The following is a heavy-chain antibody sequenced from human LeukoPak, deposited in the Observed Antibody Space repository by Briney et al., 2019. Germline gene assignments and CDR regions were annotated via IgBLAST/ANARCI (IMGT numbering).Heavy chain of an antibody. Sequence: PSETLSLTCAVYGGSFSGYYWSSIRQPPGKGLEWIGEINHSGSTNYNPSLKSRVTISVDTSKNQFSLKLSSVTAADTAVYYCATIEYSRYFDYWGQGTLVTVSS. J-gene: IGHJ4*02. V-gene: IGHV4-34*01. CDR3: ATIEYSRYFDY. D-gene: IGHD6-6*01. CDR1: GGSFSGYY. CDR2: INHSGST.